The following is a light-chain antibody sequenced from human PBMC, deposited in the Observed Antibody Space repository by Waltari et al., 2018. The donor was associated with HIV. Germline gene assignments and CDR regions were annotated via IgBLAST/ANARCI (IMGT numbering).Light chain of an antibody. CDR1: NIGSKR. Sequence: YVLTPPPSVSVAPGKTASLACGGDNIGSKRGHWYQQKPGQAPVLVVYYDSERPSGISERISGSNSGNTATLTISRVEAGDEADYYCQVWDTVTDQGVFGGGTKLTVL. J-gene: IGLJ3*02. V-gene: IGLV3-21*04. CDR3: QVWDTVTDQGV. CDR2: YDS.